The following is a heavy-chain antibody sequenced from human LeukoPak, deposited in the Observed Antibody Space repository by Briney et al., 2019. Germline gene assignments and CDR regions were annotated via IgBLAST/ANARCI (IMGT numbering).Heavy chain of an antibody. CDR2: TNHSGST. CDR1: GGSFSGYY. J-gene: IGHJ4*02. CDR3: ARGLQGYDSSGYYYHFDY. Sequence: SETLSLTCAVYGGSFSGYYWSWIRQPPGKGLEWIGETNHSGSTNYNPSLKSRVTISVDTSKNQFSLKLSSVTAADTAVYYCARGLQGYDSSGYYYHFDYWGQGTLVTVSS. D-gene: IGHD3-22*01. V-gene: IGHV4-34*01.